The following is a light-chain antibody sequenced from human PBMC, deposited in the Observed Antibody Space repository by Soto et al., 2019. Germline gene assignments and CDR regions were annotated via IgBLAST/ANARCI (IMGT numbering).Light chain of an antibody. CDR3: QQRSNWPPDT. V-gene: IGKV3D-20*02. CDR2: GAS. Sequence: EIVLTQSPGTLSLSPGERATLSFMSSQSVSSSYLAWYQQKPGQAPRLLIYGASSRATGIPDRFSGSGSGTDFTLTISRLEPEDFAVYYCQQRSNWPPDTFGQGTRLEIK. CDR1: QSVSSSY. J-gene: IGKJ5*01.